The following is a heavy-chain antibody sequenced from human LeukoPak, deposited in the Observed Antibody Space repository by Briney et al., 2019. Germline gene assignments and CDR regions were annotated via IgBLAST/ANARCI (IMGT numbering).Heavy chain of an antibody. CDR1: RFTFNSYA. CDR2: ISYDGSSK. Sequence: PGRSLRLSCTASRFTFNSYAMHWVRQAPGKGLEWVALISYDGSSKYYVDSVKGRSTISRDNPKNTLFLQMNSLRTEDTAVYYCARFCYDSSRAFCAFDIWGQGTMVTVPS. V-gene: IGHV3-30-3*01. CDR3: ARFCYDSSRAFCAFDI. J-gene: IGHJ3*02. D-gene: IGHD3-22*01.